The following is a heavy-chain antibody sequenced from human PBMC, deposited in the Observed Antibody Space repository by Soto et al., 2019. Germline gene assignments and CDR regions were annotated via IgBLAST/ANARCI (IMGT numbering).Heavy chain of an antibody. D-gene: IGHD4-17*01. Sequence: GASVKVSCKASGGTFSSYAISWVRQAPGQGLEWMGGIIPIFGTANYAQKFQGRVTITADESTSTAYMELSSLRSEDTAVYYCASPYAGQRYYFDYWGQGTLVTVSS. V-gene: IGHV1-69*13. CDR3: ASPYAGQRYYFDY. CDR1: GGTFSSYA. J-gene: IGHJ4*02. CDR2: IIPIFGTA.